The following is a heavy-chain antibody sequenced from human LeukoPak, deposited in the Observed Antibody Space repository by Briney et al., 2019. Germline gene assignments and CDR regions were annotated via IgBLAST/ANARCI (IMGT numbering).Heavy chain of an antibody. CDR2: ISWNSGSI. Sequence: GGSLRLSCAASGFTFDDYAMHWVRQAPGKGLEWVAGISWNSGSIGNADSVKGRFTISRDNAKNSLYLQMNSLRAEDTAVYYCARDILTMVRGVITKQYNWFDPWGQGTLVTVSS. CDR3: ARDILTMVRGVITKQYNWFDP. J-gene: IGHJ5*02. V-gene: IGHV3-9*01. D-gene: IGHD3-10*01. CDR1: GFTFDDYA.